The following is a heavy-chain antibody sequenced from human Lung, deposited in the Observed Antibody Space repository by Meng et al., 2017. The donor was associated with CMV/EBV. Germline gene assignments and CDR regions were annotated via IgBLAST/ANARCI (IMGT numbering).Heavy chain of an antibody. CDR3: ARGFLSFVRVFDY. Sequence: QVQLQRWGAGLLKPSETLSPTCAVYGGSFSGYYWSWIRQPPGKGLEWIGEINHSGSTNYNPSLKSRVTISVDTSKNQFSLKLSSVTAADTAVYYCARGFLSFVRVFDYWGQGTLVTVSS. J-gene: IGHJ4*02. V-gene: IGHV4-34*01. D-gene: IGHD2/OR15-2a*01. CDR2: INHSGST. CDR1: GGSFSGYY.